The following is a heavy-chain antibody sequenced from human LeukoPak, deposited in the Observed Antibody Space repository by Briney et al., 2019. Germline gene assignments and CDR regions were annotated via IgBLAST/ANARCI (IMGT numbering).Heavy chain of an antibody. CDR3: ARQRGTGWYDY. D-gene: IGHD6-19*01. CDR1: GYSFATYW. Sequence: GEFLKISCQGSGYSFATYWIAWVRQMPGEGLEWMGIIYPGDSDTTYSPSFQGQVTISADRSATSAYLQWTSLKASDTAIYYCARQRGTGWYDYWGQGTLVTVSS. J-gene: IGHJ4*02. V-gene: IGHV5-51*01. CDR2: IYPGDSDT.